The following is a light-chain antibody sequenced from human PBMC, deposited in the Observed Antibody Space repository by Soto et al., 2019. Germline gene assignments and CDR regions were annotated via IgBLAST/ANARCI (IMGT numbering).Light chain of an antibody. Sequence: QSALTQPASVSGSPGQSITISCIGTSSDVGGYNYVSWYQQYPGKAPKLMIYDVSNRPSGVSNRFSGSKSGNTASLTISGLQAEDEADYYCTSYTTSSTLVFGTGTKVTVL. CDR3: TSYTTSSTLV. V-gene: IGLV2-14*01. CDR2: DVS. J-gene: IGLJ1*01. CDR1: SSDVGGYNY.